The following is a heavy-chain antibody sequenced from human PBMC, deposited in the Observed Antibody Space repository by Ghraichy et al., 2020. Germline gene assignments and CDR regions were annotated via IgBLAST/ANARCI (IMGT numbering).Heavy chain of an antibody. Sequence: GVLNISCAASGFTFSNYAMTWVRQAPRKGLEWVSSISGSGTSTYYADSVKGRFTISRDNYKNTLYLQMNSLRAEDTAVYYCAKVTTLNSNYDFFFDYWGQGTLVTVSS. V-gene: IGHV3-23*01. D-gene: IGHD4-11*01. CDR3: AKVTTLNSNYDFFFDY. CDR1: GFTFSNYA. CDR2: ISGSGTST. J-gene: IGHJ4*02.